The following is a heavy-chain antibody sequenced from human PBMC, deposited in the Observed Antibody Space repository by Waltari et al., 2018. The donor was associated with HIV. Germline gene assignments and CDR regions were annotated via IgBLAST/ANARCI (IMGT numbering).Heavy chain of an antibody. CDR3: ARDGDRRDFDY. Sequence: EVQLVESGGGLVQPGGSLRLSCEASGFSFIKYSMHWVRQAQGKGLEWVSYISSGSSARYYADSLKGRFTISRDNAKNSLYLQMYSLRPEDTAVYYCARDGDRRDFDYWGQGTLVTVSS. V-gene: IGHV3-48*01. D-gene: IGHD2-21*02. J-gene: IGHJ4*02. CDR1: GFSFIKYS. CDR2: ISSGSSAR.